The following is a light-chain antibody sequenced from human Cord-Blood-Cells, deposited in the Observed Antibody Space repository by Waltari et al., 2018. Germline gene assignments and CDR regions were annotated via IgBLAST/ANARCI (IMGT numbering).Light chain of an antibody. CDR1: SSVVGSSNL. J-gene: IGLJ2*01. CDR2: GGS. Sequence: QFALTQPAFASASPGQSIPIPCTGTSSVVGSSNLVSCYQQHPANAPKLMIYGGSQRLSGVSNRFSGSKSGNTAAQTSSGLQAEDEADYYRCSYAGSSTFEVVVGGGTKLTVL. CDR3: CSYAGSSTFEVV. V-gene: IGLV2-23*03.